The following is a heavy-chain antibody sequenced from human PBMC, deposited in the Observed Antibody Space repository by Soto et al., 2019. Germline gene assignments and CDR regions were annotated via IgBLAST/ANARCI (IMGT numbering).Heavy chain of an antibody. CDR3: AKEVWGLYTFGRPLDN. CDR2: IWYDGSQK. J-gene: IGHJ4*01. V-gene: IGHV3-33*06. D-gene: IGHD3-16*01. CDR1: GFNFSKFG. Sequence: VQLVESGGGVVQPGRSLRLSCAASGFNFSKFGMYWVRQAPGKGLEWVAVIWYDGSQKYYADSVKGRFTISRDNSNNTLYLQMSSLRAEDTAVYYCAKEVWGLYTFGRPLDNWGHGTLVTVSS.